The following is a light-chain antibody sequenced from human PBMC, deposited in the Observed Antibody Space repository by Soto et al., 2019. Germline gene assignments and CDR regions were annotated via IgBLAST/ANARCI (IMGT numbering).Light chain of an antibody. CDR1: QTVISSS. Sequence: EIVLAQSPGTLSLSPGERATLSCRASQTVISSSLAWYQQKPGQAPRLLIYDTSTRATGIPDRFSGSGSGTDFALTINGREPEDFGVYYCQQYGSSPFTFGPGTKVDLK. V-gene: IGKV3-20*01. CDR2: DTS. J-gene: IGKJ3*01. CDR3: QQYGSSPFT.